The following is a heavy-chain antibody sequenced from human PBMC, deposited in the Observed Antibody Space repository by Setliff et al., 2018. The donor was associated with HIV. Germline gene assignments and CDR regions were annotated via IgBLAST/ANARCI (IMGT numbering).Heavy chain of an antibody. CDR2: ISGSGRAM. V-gene: IGHV3-48*03. D-gene: IGHD3-22*01. J-gene: IGHJ6*02. CDR1: GFTFSSYE. Sequence: PGGSLRLSCAASGFTFSSYEMNWVRQAPGKGLEWVSYISGSGRAMYYADSVEGRFTISRDNAKNSLYLQMNSLRAEDTAVYHCARGHYFKDVWGQGTTVTVSS. CDR3: ARGHYFKDV.